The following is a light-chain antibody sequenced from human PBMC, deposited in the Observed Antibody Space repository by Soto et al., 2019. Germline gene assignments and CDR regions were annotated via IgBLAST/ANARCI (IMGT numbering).Light chain of an antibody. Sequence: DIQLTQSPSLLSASVGDRVTITCRASKGISSYLAWYQQKPGKAPKLLIYAASTLQSGVPSRFSGSGSGTEFTLTISSLQPEDFATYYCQQLNSYPRLTFGGGTKVEIK. CDR3: QQLNSYPRLT. V-gene: IGKV1-9*01. J-gene: IGKJ4*01. CDR1: KGISSY. CDR2: AAS.